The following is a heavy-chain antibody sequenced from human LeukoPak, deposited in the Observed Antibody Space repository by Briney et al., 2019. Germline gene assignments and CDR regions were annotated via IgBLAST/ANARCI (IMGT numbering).Heavy chain of an antibody. V-gene: IGHV1-18*01. CDR3: AREGRITIFGVVPDAFDI. J-gene: IGHJ3*02. CDR1: GYTFTSYG. CDR2: ISAYNGNT. D-gene: IGHD3-3*01. Sequence: ASVKVSCKASGYTFTSYGISWVRQALGQGLEWMGWISAYNGNTNYAQKLQGRVTMTTDTSTSTAYMELRSLRSDDTAVYYCAREGRITIFGVVPDAFDIWGQGTMVTVSS.